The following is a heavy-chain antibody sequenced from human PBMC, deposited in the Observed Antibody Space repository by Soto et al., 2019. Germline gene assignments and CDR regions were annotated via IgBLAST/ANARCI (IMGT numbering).Heavy chain of an antibody. CDR1: GFRFSNHF. J-gene: IGHJ6*02. CDR3: ARPRFRGMDV. V-gene: IGHV3-7*03. Sequence: EMQLVESGGGLVQPGGSLRLSCVASGFRFSNHFMNWVRQAPGKGLEWVATIKEDGREKYYVESVEGRFTISRDNAKNSLYLEVSNVRDGDTAVYYCARPRFRGMDVWGQGTRVTVSS. CDR2: IKEDGREK. D-gene: IGHD3-10*01.